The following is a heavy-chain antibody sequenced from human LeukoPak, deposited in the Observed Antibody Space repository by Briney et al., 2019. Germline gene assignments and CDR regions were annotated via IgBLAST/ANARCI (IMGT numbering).Heavy chain of an antibody. CDR2: IYWDDDR. CDR3: AHREYFGSENLYYFQY. Sequence: SGPTQVNPTQTLTLTCTFSGVSLSTSGMGVGGIRKPPGKALEWLALIYWDDDRRYSQSLKRRLTISKDTSKNQVVLTMTNMDPVDTATYYCAHREYFGSENLYYFQYWGQGTLVSVSS. CDR1: GVSLSTSGMG. J-gene: IGHJ4*02. D-gene: IGHD3-10*01. V-gene: IGHV2-5*02.